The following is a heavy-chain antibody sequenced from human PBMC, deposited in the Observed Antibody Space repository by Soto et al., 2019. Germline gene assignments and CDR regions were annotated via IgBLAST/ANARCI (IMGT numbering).Heavy chain of an antibody. CDR1: GSTFSIAW. CDR2: IYSKTDGGTT. J-gene: IGHJ4*02. D-gene: IGHD4-17*01. V-gene: IGHV3-15*01. Sequence: EVQLVESGGGLVKPGGSLRLSCAASGSTFSIAWMSWVRQAPGKGLEWVGRIYSKTDGGTTDYAAPVKGRFTISRDDSQKTLWLHMNSLKIEDTAVYYCTVYGGNGAFDSWGQGTLVTVSS. CDR3: TVYGGNGAFDS.